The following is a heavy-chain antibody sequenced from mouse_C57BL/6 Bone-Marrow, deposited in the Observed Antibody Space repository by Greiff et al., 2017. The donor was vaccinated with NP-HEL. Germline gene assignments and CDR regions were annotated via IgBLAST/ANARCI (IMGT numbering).Heavy chain of an antibody. Sequence: QVQLQQPGAELVKPGASVKMSCKASGYTFTSYWITWVKQRPGQGLEWIGDIYPGSGSTNYNEKFKSKATLTVDTSSSTAYMQLSSLTSEDSAVYYCARVDTTVVAHWYFDVWGTGTTVTVSS. CDR2: IYPGSGST. D-gene: IGHD1-1*01. V-gene: IGHV1-55*01. CDR1: GYTFTSYW. CDR3: ARVDTTVVAHWYFDV. J-gene: IGHJ1*03.